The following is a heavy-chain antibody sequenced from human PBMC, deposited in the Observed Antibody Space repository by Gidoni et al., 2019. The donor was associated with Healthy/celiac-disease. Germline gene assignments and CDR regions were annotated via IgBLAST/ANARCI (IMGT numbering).Heavy chain of an antibody. CDR3: ARQGGYCSGGSCSNWYFDL. D-gene: IGHD2-15*01. CDR1: GGSISSSSYY. V-gene: IGHV4-39*01. Sequence: QLQLQESGPGLVKPSETLSLTCTVPGGSISSSSYYWGWIRQPPGKGLEWIGSIYYSGSTYYNPSLKSRVTISVDTSKNQFSLKLSSVTAADTAVYYCARQGGYCSGGSCSNWYFDLWGRGTLVTVSS. CDR2: IYYSGST. J-gene: IGHJ2*01.